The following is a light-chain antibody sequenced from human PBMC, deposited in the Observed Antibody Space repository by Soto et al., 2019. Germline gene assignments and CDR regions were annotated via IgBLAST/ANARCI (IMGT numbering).Light chain of an antibody. J-gene: IGKJ5*01. V-gene: IGKV1-39*01. CDR2: AAS. CDR3: QQYYRSSIT. Sequence: DIQMTQSPSSLSASVGDRVTITCRASQSISSYLNWYQQKPGKAPKLLIYAASSLQSGVPSRFSGSGSGTDFTLIISSLQPDDFATYYCQQYYRSSITFGQGTRLEIK. CDR1: QSISSY.